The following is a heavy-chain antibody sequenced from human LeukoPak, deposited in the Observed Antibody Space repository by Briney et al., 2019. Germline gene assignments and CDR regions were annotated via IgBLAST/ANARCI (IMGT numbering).Heavy chain of an antibody. D-gene: IGHD1-26*01. CDR1: GFTFTTYW. V-gene: IGHV3-7*01. CDR3: AREASGNYGSNY. Sequence: GGSLRLSCAASGFTFTTYWMSWVRQAPGKGLEWVANIKQDGSEKYYVDSVKGRFTISRDNAKNSLYLQMNSLRTEDTAVYYCAREASGNYGSNYWGQGTLVTVSS. J-gene: IGHJ4*02. CDR2: IKQDGSEK.